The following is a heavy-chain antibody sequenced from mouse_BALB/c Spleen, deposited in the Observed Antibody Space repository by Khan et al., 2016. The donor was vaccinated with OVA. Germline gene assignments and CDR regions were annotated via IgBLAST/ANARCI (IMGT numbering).Heavy chain of an antibody. V-gene: IGHV14-3*02. CDR2: INPANGNT. CDR1: GFTFRNSY. J-gene: IGHJ3*01. D-gene: IGHD4-1*01. Sequence: VQLKESGAELVKPGASGKLSCTASGFTFRNSYMHWVKQRPEQGLEWIGRINPANGNTKSDQKFKGQATITADTSSNTAYLQLSSLTSEDTAVYYCARAYWAEFAYWGQGTLVTVSA. CDR3: ARAYWAEFAY.